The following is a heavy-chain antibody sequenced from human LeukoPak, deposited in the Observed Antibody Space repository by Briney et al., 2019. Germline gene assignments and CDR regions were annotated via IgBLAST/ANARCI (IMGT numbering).Heavy chain of an antibody. D-gene: IGHD1-26*01. CDR1: GGSISSSTYY. CDR2: IYYSGST. J-gene: IGHJ4*02. CDR3: ATGDSGSYDLDY. Sequence: SGTLSLTCAVSGGSISSSTYYWGWLRQPPGQGLEWSVSIYYSGSTYYNPSLNSRVTISVDTSKIQFSLKLSSVTAADTTVYYCATGDSGSYDLDYWGQGTLVTVSS. V-gene: IGHV4-39*01.